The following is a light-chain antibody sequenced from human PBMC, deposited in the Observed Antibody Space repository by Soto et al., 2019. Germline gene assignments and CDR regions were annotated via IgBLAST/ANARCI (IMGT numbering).Light chain of an antibody. CDR2: GAS. CDR1: QSVNAN. J-gene: IGKJ1*01. Sequence: EVVMTQSPATLSVSPGERATLSCRASQSVNANLAWYQQKPGQAPRLLIHGASNRATGIPARFSGSGFGTAFILNLSSRQSEDFAVYYCQQYNTWLWTFGQGTKVEI. CDR3: QQYNTWLWT. V-gene: IGKV3-15*01.